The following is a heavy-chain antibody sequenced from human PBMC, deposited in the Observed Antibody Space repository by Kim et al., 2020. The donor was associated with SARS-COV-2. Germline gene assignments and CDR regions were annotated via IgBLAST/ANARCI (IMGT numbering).Heavy chain of an antibody. J-gene: IGHJ6*03. D-gene: IGHD3-3*01. CDR3: TRDSGGGITIFGVVTTYYYYYMDV. Sequence: GGSLRLSCTASGFTFGDYAMSWVRQAPGKGLEWVGFIRSKAYGGTTEYAASVKGRFTISRDDSKSIAYLQMNSLKTEDTAVYYCTRDSGGGITIFGVVTTYYYYYMDVWGKGTTVTVSS. CDR2: IRSKAYGGTT. V-gene: IGHV3-49*04. CDR1: GFTFGDYA.